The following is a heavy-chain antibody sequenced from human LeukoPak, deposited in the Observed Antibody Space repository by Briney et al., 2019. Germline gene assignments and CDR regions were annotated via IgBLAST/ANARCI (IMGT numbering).Heavy chain of an antibody. D-gene: IGHD3-10*01. J-gene: IGHJ6*02. V-gene: IGHV3-66*01. Sequence: PGGSLRLSCAASGFTVSSNYMSWVRQAPGKGLEWVSVIYSGGSTYYADSVKGRFTISRDNSKNTLYLQMNSLRAEDTAAYYCARAQYYYGSGDLNWGQGTTVTVSS. CDR1: GFTVSSNY. CDR2: IYSGGST. CDR3: ARAQYYYGSGDLN.